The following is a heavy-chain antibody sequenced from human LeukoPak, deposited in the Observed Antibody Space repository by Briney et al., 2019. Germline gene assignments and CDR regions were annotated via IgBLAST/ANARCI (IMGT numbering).Heavy chain of an antibody. V-gene: IGHV4-61*02. CDR3: ASAKAREQLDY. CDR2: IYTSGST. J-gene: IGHJ4*02. D-gene: IGHD1-26*01. Sequence: PSETLSLTCTVSGGSISSGSYYWSWIRQPAGKGLEWIGRIYTSGSTNYNPSLKSRVTISVDTSKNQFSLKLTSVTAADTAVYYCASAKAREQLDYWGQGTLVTVS. CDR1: GGSISSGSYY.